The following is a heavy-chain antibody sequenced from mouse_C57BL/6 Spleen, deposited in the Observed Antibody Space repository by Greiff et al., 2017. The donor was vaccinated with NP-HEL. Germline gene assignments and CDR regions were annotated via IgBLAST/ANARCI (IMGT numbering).Heavy chain of an antibody. CDR2: IDPSDSET. D-gene: IGHD2-1*01. Sequence: VQLQQPGAELVRPGSSVKLSCKASGYTFTSYWMHWVKQRPIQGLEWIGNIDPSDSETHYNQKFKDKATLTVDKSSSTAYMQLSSLTSEDSAVYYCARSIYYGNSYFDYWGQGTTLTVSS. CDR1: GYTFTSYW. CDR3: ARSIYYGNSYFDY. J-gene: IGHJ2*01. V-gene: IGHV1-52*01.